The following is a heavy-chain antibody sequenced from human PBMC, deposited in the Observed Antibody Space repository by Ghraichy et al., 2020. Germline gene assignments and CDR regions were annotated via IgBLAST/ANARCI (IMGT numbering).Heavy chain of an antibody. CDR1: GGSFSGYY. J-gene: IGHJ5*02. V-gene: IGHV4-34*01. CDR2: INHSGST. D-gene: IGHD6-19*01. CDR3: ARASYSSGWYRWHSWFDP. Sequence: SETLSLTCAVYGGSFSGYYWSWIRQPPGKGLEWIGEINHSGSTNYNPSLKSGVTISLDTSNNQLYLKLGSVTAADTAVYYCARASYSSGWYRWHSWFDPRGQGTLVTVSS.